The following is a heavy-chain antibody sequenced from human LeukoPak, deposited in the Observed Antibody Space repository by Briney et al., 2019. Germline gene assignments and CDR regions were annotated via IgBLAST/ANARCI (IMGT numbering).Heavy chain of an antibody. J-gene: IGHJ5*02. CDR1: GGSLSGGFT. CDR3: ARGDYGGLGA. D-gene: IGHD4-23*01. V-gene: IGHV4-30-2*01. Sequence: KASETLSLTCAVSGGSLSGGFTWSWIRQPLGKGLEWIGFIYHGGSTYYNPSLKSRVTISIDPSKNQVSLNLTSVTAADTAMYFCARGDYGGLGAWGQGILVTVSS. CDR2: IYHGGST.